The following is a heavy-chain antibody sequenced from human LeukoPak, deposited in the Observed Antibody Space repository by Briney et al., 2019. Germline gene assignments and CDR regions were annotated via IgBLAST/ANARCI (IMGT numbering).Heavy chain of an antibody. CDR1: GGSFSAYY. Sequence: SETLSLTCAVYGGSFSAYYWRWIHQPPGKGLEWIGEISHSGSTNYNPSLKSRVTISVDTSKNQFSLKLSSVTAADTAVYYCARGLRIAARLRDYWGQGTLVTVSS. J-gene: IGHJ4*02. D-gene: IGHD6-6*01. V-gene: IGHV4-34*01. CDR3: ARGLRIAARLRDY. CDR2: ISHSGST.